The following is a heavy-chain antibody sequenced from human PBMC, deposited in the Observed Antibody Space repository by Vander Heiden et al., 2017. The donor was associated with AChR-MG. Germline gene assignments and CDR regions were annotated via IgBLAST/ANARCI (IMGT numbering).Heavy chain of an antibody. J-gene: IGHJ5*02. D-gene: IGHD2-2*01. CDR2: INHSGST. V-gene: IGHV4-34*01. CDR3: ARGGGIAPRYCSSTSCFGPRGWFDP. Sequence: QVQLQQWGAGLLKPSETLSLTCAVYGGSFSGYYWSWIRQPPGKGLEWIGEINHSGSTNYNPSLKSRVTISVDTSKNQFSLKLSSVTAADTAVYYCARGGGIAPRYCSSTSCFGPRGWFDPWGQGTLVTVSS. CDR1: GGSFSGYY.